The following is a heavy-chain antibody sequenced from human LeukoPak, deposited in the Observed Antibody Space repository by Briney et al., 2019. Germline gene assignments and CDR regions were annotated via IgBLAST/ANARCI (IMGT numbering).Heavy chain of an antibody. Sequence: SETLSLTCTVSAGSSRNFYSNWIRQPAGKGLEWIGRIGTSGSTNYNPSLKSRVTMSLDTSMNQFFLKLNNVTAADTAVYYCGRGGGSGTNRPLEPWGQGTLVIVSA. CDR1: AGSSRNFY. D-gene: IGHD3-10*01. CDR2: IGTSGST. CDR3: GRGGGSGTNRPLEP. J-gene: IGHJ5*02. V-gene: IGHV4-4*07.